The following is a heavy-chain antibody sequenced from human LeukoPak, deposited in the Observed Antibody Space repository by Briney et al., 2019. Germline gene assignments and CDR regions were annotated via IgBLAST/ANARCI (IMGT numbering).Heavy chain of an antibody. D-gene: IGHD6-13*01. J-gene: IGHJ5*02. CDR3: ARVLVGRDSIAAAGTKYNWFDP. Sequence: GGSLRLSCAASGFTVSSNYMSWVRHAPGKGLESVSAISRGGSTYYADSVKGRFTISRDNSKNTLYLQMNSLRAEDTAVYYCARVLVGRDSIAAAGTKYNWFDPWGQGTLVTVSS. CDR1: GFTVSSNY. V-gene: IGHV3-53*01. CDR2: ISRGGST.